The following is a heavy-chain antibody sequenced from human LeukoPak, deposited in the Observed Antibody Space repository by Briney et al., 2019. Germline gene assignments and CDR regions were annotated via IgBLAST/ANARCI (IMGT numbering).Heavy chain of an antibody. CDR2: MSPVSGIG. CDR1: GYTLTELS. Sequence: ASVKVSRKVSGYTLTELSMHWVRQAPGQGLEWMGWMSPVSGIGGSAQRFQGRVTLTRDTSISTAYMEVSNLRSDDTAFYYCARAPMGTAALYWGQGTLVTVSS. D-gene: IGHD2-2*01. V-gene: IGHV1-2*02. CDR3: ARAPMGTAALY. J-gene: IGHJ4*02.